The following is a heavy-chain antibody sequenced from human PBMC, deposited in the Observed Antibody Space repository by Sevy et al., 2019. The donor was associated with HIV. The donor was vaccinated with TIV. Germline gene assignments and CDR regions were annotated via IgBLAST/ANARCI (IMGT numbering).Heavy chain of an antibody. CDR2: IRSKAYGGTT. CDR1: GFTFGDYA. CDR3: TSQYLVEQWLEDY. J-gene: IGHJ4*02. D-gene: IGHD6-19*01. V-gene: IGHV3-49*04. Sequence: GGSLRLSCTASGFTFGDYAMSWVRQAPGKGLEWVGFIRSKAYGGTTEYAASVKGRFTISRDDSKSIAYLQMNSLKTEDTAVYYCTSQYLVEQWLEDYWGQGTLVTVSS.